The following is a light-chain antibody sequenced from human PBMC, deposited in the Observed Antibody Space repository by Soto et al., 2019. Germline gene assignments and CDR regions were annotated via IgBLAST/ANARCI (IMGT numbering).Light chain of an antibody. CDR1: QTISSW. CDR3: QQSYNTPQT. V-gene: IGKV1-5*03. CDR2: KAS. Sequence: IQMTQSPSTXSVXXXXXXXXXXXASQTISSWLAWYQQKPGKAPKLLIYKASTLKSGVPSRFSGSGSGTEFTLTITSLQPEDSATYYCQQSYNTPQTFGQGTKVDIK. J-gene: IGKJ1*01.